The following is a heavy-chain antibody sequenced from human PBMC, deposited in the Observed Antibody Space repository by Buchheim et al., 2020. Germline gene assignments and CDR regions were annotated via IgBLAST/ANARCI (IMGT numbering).Heavy chain of an antibody. D-gene: IGHD3-16*01. Sequence: EVQVVESGGGLVKPGGSLRLSRAASGFTLSTYNMNWVRQAPGKGLEWASSISSTFSSIYYADSVKGRFTISRDNAKNSLDLKMNSLKAEDTAVYYCARDYMITHRYYGMDVWGQGTT. CDR1: GFTLSTYN. V-gene: IGHV3-21*01. J-gene: IGHJ6*02. CDR2: ISSTFSSI. CDR3: ARDYMITHRYYGMDV.